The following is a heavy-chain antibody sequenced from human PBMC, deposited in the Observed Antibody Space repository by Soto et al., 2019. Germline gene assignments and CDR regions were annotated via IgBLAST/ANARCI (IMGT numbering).Heavy chain of an antibody. Sequence: NPSETLSLTCTVSGDSISSGFYFWGWVRQPPGKGLEWIGTIYYSGSTYYTPSLKSRVTISVDTSQNQFSLRLSSVTAADTAMYYCARHPYSNLWYNWLDPWGKGTLVTVSS. V-gene: IGHV4-39*01. CDR3: ARHPYSNLWYNWLDP. D-gene: IGHD6-13*01. CDR1: GDSISSGFYF. CDR2: IYYSGST. J-gene: IGHJ5*02.